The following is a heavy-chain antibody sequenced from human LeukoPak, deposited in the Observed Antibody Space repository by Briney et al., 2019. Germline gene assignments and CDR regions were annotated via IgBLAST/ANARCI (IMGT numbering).Heavy chain of an antibody. V-gene: IGHV3-11*06. CDR1: GFTFSAYY. J-gene: IGHJ5*02. D-gene: IGHD1-1*01. CDR3: ARDWAPSNEGWFDT. Sequence: GGSLRLSCIASGFTFSAYYMSWIRQAQGKGLEWVSYISTSSSDINYADSVKGRFTISRDNAKNSLYLQMNSLRAEDAAVYYCARDWAPSNEGWFDTWGQGTLVTVSS. CDR2: ISTSSSDI.